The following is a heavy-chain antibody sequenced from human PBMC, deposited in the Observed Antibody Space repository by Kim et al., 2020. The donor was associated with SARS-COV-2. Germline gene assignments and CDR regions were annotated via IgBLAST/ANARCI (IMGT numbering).Heavy chain of an antibody. CDR3: ASGDGYSNRPYYYYYGMDV. D-gene: IGHD4-4*01. V-gene: IGHV3-23*01. Sequence: GGSLRLSCAASGFTFSSYAMSWVRQAPGKGLEWVSAISGSGGSTYYADSVKGRFTISRDNSKNTLYLQMNSLRAEDTAVYYCASGDGYSNRPYYYYYGMDVWGQGTTVTVSS. J-gene: IGHJ6*02. CDR1: GFTFSSYA. CDR2: ISGSGGST.